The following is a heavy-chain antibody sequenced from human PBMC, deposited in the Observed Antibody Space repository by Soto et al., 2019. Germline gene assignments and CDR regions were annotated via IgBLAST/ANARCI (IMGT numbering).Heavy chain of an antibody. D-gene: IGHD1-26*01. CDR3: ARDKIKGAPDYLDS. Sequence: QEPLVESGGDVVQPGRSLTLSCAASGFTFSATAMHWVRQAPGKGLEWVAVIAYDGTIKVYRDSVKGRFTISRDDSKSTLYLQMNSLRPEDTAVYYCARDKIKGAPDYLDSWGQGTLVTVSS. CDR1: GFTFSATA. CDR2: IAYDGTIK. J-gene: IGHJ4*02. V-gene: IGHV3-30-3*01.